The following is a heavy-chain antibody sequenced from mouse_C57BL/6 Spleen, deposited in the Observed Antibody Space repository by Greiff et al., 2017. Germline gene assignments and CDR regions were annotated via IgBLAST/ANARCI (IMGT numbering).Heavy chain of an antibody. CDR2: IDPNSGGT. J-gene: IGHJ2*01. Sequence: QVQLQQPGAELVKPGASVKLSCKASGYTFTSCWMHWVKQRPGRGLEWIGRIDPNSGGTKYNEKFRSKATLTVDKPSSTAYMQLSSLTSEDSAFYYCARSGWSYEDYWGQGTTLTVSS. CDR1: GYTFTSCW. V-gene: IGHV1-72*01. D-gene: IGHD2-3*01. CDR3: ARSGWSYEDY.